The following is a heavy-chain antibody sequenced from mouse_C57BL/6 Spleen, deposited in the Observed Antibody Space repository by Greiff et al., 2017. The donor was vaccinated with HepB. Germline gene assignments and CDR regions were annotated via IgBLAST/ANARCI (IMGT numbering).Heavy chain of an antibody. CDR3: ARSGYYGYFDV. Sequence: QVQLQQPGAELVKPGASVKLSCKASGYTFTSYWMQWVKQRPGQGLEWIGEIDPSDSYTNYNQKFKGKATLTVDTSSSTAYMQLSSLTSEDSAVYYCARSGYYGYFDVWGTGTTVTVSS. CDR2: IDPSDSYT. D-gene: IGHD1-3*01. V-gene: IGHV1-50*01. CDR1: GYTFTSYW. J-gene: IGHJ1*03.